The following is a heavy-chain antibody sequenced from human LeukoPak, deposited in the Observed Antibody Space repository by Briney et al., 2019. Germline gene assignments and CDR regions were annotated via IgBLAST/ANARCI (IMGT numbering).Heavy chain of an antibody. V-gene: IGHV4-59*08. CDR1: GGSISSYY. D-gene: IGHD6-19*01. CDR3: AVGYSSGWYPIFQH. Sequence: SETLSLTCTVSGGSISSYYWSWIRQPPGKGLEWLGYIYSSGSTNYSPSLKSRVTISVDTSKKQFSLKLSSVTAADTSVYYCAVGYSSGWYPIFQHWGQGTQVTVSS. J-gene: IGHJ1*01. CDR2: IYSSGST.